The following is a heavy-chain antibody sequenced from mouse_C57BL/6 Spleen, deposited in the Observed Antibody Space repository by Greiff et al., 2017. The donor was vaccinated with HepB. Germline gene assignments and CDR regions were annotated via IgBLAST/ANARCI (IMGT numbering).Heavy chain of an antibody. J-gene: IGHJ2*01. Sequence: DVMLVESGGGLVKPGGSLKLSCAASGFTFSDYGMHWVRQAPEKGLEWVAYISSGSSTIYYADTVKGRFTISRDNAKNTLFLQMTSLRSEDTAMYYCARRAGTGYSFDYWGQGTTLTVSS. CDR3: ARRAGTGYSFDY. V-gene: IGHV5-17*01. CDR1: GFTFSDYG. D-gene: IGHD4-1*01. CDR2: ISSGSSTI.